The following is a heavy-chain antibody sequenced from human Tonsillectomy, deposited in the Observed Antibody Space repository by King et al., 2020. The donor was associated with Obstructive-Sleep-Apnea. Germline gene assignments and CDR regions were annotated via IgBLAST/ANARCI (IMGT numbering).Heavy chain of an antibody. J-gene: IGHJ2*01. CDR2: ISYDGSNK. Sequence: VQLVESGGGVVQPGRSLRLSCAASGFTFSSYAMHWVRQAPGKGLEWVAVISYDGSNKYYADSVKGRFTISRDNSKNTLYLQMNSLRAEDTAVYFCARELFSYWYFDLWGRGTLVTVSS. CDR1: GFTFSSYA. CDR3: ARELFSYWYFDL. D-gene: IGHD3-10*01. V-gene: IGHV3-30*04.